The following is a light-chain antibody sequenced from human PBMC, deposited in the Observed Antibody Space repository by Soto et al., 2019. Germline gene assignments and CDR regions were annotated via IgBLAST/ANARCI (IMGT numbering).Light chain of an antibody. CDR1: QSISSW. V-gene: IGKV1-5*03. J-gene: IGKJ5*01. CDR3: HHRGNGIT. Sequence: DIQMTHSPSTLSASVGDRVTITCRASQSISSWLAWYQQKPGKAPKLLIYKASSLESGVPSRFSGSGSGTDFTLTISSLEPEDFAVYYCHHRGNGITFGQGTRLEIK. CDR2: KAS.